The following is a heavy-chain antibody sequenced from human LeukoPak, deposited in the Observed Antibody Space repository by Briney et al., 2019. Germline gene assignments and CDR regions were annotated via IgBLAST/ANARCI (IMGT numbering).Heavy chain of an antibody. J-gene: IGHJ6*02. CDR2: ISSSSSYI. V-gene: IGHV3-21*04. CDR3: GRIAINANNGMDV. D-gene: IGHD1/OR15-1a*01. CDR1: GFTFSSYS. Sequence: GGSLRLSCAASGFTFSSYSMNWVRQAPGKGLEWVSSISSSSSYIYYADSVKGRFTISRDNAKNSLYLQMNSLRTEDTAVYYCGRIAINANNGMDVWGQGTTVTVSS.